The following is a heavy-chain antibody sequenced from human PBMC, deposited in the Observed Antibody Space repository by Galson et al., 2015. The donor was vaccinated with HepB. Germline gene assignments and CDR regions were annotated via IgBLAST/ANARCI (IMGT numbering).Heavy chain of an antibody. CDR1: GGSVSRGGGS. V-gene: IGHV4-30-2*01. CDR3: TSGGPRYFDWLQV. CDR2: IYHSGIT. J-gene: IGHJ4*02. Sequence: TLSLTCTVSGGSVSRGGGSWSWVRQPPGGGLEWIGFIYHSGITFYSPSLRSRVSISMDRSENRFSLNLGSVTAADTAVYFCTSGGPRYFDWLQVWGRRTLVTVSS. D-gene: IGHD3-9*01.